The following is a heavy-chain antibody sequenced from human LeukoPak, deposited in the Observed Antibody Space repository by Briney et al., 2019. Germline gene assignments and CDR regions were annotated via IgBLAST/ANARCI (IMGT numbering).Heavy chain of an antibody. V-gene: IGHV3-30*03. CDR1: RFTFSRYG. Sequence: GKSLRLSCAASRFTFSRYGIHWVRQAPGKGLEWLAHMSPDGTHEFYADSVKGRFTISRDSSRDTMYLQMDSLRAEDTAVYYCARDNTWSLGYWGQGTLVTVSS. CDR2: MSPDGTHE. J-gene: IGHJ4*02. D-gene: IGHD2/OR15-2a*01. CDR3: ARDNTWSLGY.